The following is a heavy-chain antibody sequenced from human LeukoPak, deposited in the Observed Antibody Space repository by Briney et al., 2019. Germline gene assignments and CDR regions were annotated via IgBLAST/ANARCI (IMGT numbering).Heavy chain of an antibody. CDR1: VYTFTSYY. CDR3: ARDSTTVTTYYYYYGMDV. CDR2: INPSGGST. V-gene: IGHV1-46*01. D-gene: IGHD4-17*01. J-gene: IGHJ6*02. Sequence: ASVKVSCKASVYTFTSYYMHWVRQAPGQGLEWMGIINPSGGSTSYAQKFQGRVTMTRDTSTSTVYMELSSLRSEDTAVYYCARDSTTVTTYYYYYGMDVWGQGTTVTVSS.